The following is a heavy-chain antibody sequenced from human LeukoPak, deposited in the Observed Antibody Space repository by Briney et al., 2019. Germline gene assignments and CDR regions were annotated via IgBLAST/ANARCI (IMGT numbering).Heavy chain of an antibody. Sequence: TLSLTCTVSGDSIRSNNYYWGWIRQPPGKGLEWIGYIYYSGSTYYNPSLKSRVTISGDTSKNQFSLNLSSVTAADTAVYYCATDRARGGDSFDYWGQGTLVTVSS. CDR3: ATDRARGGDSFDY. CDR1: GDSIRSNNYY. V-gene: IGHV4-30-4*08. D-gene: IGHD3-10*01. J-gene: IGHJ4*02. CDR2: IYYSGST.